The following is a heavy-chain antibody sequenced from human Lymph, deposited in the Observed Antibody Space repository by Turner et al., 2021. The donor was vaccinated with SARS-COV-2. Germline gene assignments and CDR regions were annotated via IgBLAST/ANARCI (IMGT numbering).Heavy chain of an antibody. Sequence: EVQLVESGGGLVLPGRSLRLSCSASGFTFDGYAMHWVRQSPGKGLEWVSGIRWNSGSIGYADSVKGRFTISRDKAKNSLYLQMNSLRAEDTDLYYCAKGRRFGMDVWGQGTTVTVSS. CDR1: GFTFDGYA. V-gene: IGHV3-9*01. CDR3: AKGRRFGMDV. J-gene: IGHJ6*02. CDR2: IRWNSGSI.